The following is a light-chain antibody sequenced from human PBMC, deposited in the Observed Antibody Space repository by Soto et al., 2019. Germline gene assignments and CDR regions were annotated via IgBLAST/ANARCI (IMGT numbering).Light chain of an antibody. CDR3: QQYNNWPPLT. CDR2: GAS. CDR1: QSVSSS. J-gene: IGKJ4*01. V-gene: IGKV3-15*01. Sequence: EIVMTQSPATLSVSPGERATLSCRASQSVSSSFAWYQQKPGQAPWLLIYGASTRATGIPARFSGSGSGTEFNLTISSLQSEDFAVYSCQQYNNWPPLTFGGGTKVEIK.